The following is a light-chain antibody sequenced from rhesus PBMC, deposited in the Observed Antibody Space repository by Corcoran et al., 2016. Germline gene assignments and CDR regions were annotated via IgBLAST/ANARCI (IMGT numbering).Light chain of an antibody. Sequence: QAALTQPRSVSGSPGQSVTISCTGTSSDIGGYNYVSWYQQHPGTAPKLMIYEVSQRPSGVSDRFSGSKSGYTASLTISGLQAEDEADYYCSAYAGSNTYIFGAGTRLTVL. CDR3: SAYAGSNTYI. CDR2: EVS. V-gene: IGLV2-32*02. J-gene: IGLJ1*01. CDR1: SSDIGGYNY.